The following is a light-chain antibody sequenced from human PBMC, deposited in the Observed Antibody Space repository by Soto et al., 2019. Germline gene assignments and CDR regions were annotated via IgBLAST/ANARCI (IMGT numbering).Light chain of an antibody. V-gene: IGLV2-14*01. CDR1: SSDVGLYDY. J-gene: IGLJ1*01. CDR2: AVS. Sequence: QSALTQPASVSGSPGQSITISCTGTSSDVGLYDYVSWYQQHPGKAPQLMIYAVSNRPSGVSNRFSASKSGNTASLFISGLQAEDEADYYCSSYTSDSSYVFGSGTKATVL. CDR3: SSYTSDSSYV.